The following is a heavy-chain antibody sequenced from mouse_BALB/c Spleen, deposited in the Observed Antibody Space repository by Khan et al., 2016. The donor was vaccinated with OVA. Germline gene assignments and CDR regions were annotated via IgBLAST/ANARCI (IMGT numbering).Heavy chain of an antibody. CDR2: VSTGGSYT. CDR1: GFTFSTYG. J-gene: IGHJ3*01. D-gene: IGHD1-1*01. Sequence: EVELVESGGDLVKPGGSLKLSCAASGFTFSTYGMSWVRQAPDKRLEWVATVSTGGSYTYYPDSVKGRFTISRANAKNTLYLQMSRLRSEDTAMFYCTRLAYYYDSEGFAYWGQGTLVTVSA. CDR3: TRLAYYYDSEGFAY. V-gene: IGHV5-6*01.